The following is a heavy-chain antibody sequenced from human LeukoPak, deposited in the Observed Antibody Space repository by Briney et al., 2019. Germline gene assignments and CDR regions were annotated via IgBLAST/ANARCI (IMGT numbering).Heavy chain of an antibody. CDR3: ARDFWSGYYPLDV. V-gene: IGHV4-59*12. Sequence: PSETLSLTCTVSGGSISSYYWSWIRQPPGKGLEWIGYIYYSGSTYYNPSLKSRVTISVDTSKNQFSLKLSSVTAADTAVYYCARDFWSGYYPLDVWGKGTTVTVSS. CDR1: GGSISSYY. D-gene: IGHD3-3*01. CDR2: IYYSGST. J-gene: IGHJ6*04.